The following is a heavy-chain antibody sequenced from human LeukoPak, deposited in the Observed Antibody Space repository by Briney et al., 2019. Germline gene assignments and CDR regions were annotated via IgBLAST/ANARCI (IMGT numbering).Heavy chain of an antibody. D-gene: IGHD5-12*01. Sequence: PGGSLRLSCAASGFTFSSYSMNWVRQAPGKGLEWVSSISSSSSYIYYADSVKGRFTISRDNAKNSLYLQMNSLRAEDTAVYYCAKAGMVATFFDYWGQGTLVTVSS. CDR3: AKAGMVATFFDY. V-gene: IGHV3-21*04. J-gene: IGHJ4*02. CDR2: ISSSSSYI. CDR1: GFTFSSYS.